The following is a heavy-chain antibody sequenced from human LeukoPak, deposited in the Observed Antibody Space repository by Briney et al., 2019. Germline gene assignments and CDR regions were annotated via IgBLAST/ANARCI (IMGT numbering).Heavy chain of an antibody. Sequence: PGGSLRLSCAASGFTVSSNYMSWVRQAPGKGLEWVSVIYSGGSTYYADSVKGRFTISRDNSKNTLYLQMNSLRAEDTAVYYCASDNPPIFGVDTDAFDIWGQGTMVNVSS. CDR3: ASDNPPIFGVDTDAFDI. V-gene: IGHV3-53*01. CDR1: GFTVSSNY. J-gene: IGHJ3*02. CDR2: IYSGGST. D-gene: IGHD3-3*01.